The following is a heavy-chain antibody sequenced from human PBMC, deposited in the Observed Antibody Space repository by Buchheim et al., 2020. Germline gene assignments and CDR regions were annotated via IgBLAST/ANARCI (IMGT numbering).Heavy chain of an antibody. CDR3: AMTTSSGWFSFDY. CDR2: ISYDGSKK. V-gene: IGHV3-30*03. J-gene: IGHJ4*02. D-gene: IGHD6-19*01. CDR1: GLNFSSYG. Sequence: QVQLVESGGGVVQPGWSLRLSCAASGLNFSSYGMHWVRQAPDKGLEWVAVISYDGSKKYYAEFVKGRFTISRDNSKNTLYLQMNSLTAEDTAVYYCAMTTSSGWFSFDYWGQGTL.